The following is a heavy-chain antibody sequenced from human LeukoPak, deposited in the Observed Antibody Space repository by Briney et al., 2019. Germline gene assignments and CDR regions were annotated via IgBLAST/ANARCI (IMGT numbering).Heavy chain of an antibody. CDR2: ISSSGSTI. J-gene: IGHJ3*02. CDR3: ARAYLDAFDI. CDR1: GFTFSSYE. V-gene: IGHV3-48*03. Sequence: GGSLRLSCAASGFTFSSYEMNWVRQAPGKGLEWVSYISSSGSTIYYADSVKGRFTISRDNAKNSLYLQMNSLRAEDTAVYYCARAYLDAFDIWGQGTMVTVSS.